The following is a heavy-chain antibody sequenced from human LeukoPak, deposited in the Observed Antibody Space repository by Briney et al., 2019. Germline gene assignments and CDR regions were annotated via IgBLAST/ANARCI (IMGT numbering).Heavy chain of an antibody. CDR2: VYTRETT. V-gene: IGHV4-61*02. CDR3: ARDTGALVVVTAIDGFDI. J-gene: IGHJ3*02. D-gene: IGHD2-21*02. CDR1: GGSITSGSYY. Sequence: SETLSLTCTVSGGSITSGSYYWSWIRQPAGKGLEWIGRVYTRETTTYNPSLKSRATISLDTSKNQFSLKLTSVTAADTAVYYCARDTGALVVVTAIDGFDIWGQGTMVIVSS.